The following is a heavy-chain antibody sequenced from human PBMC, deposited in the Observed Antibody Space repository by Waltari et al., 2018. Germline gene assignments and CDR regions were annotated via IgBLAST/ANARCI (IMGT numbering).Heavy chain of an antibody. D-gene: IGHD2-8*01. CDR2: VTGSGGTT. J-gene: IGHJ4*02. V-gene: IGHV3-23*01. CDR3: AKDRGNGVSMFEF. Sequence: EVLLLESGGGLVQPGGSLTLSCAASGFTFYRYVMSWVRQAPGRGLEWVASVTGSGGTTDYLDSVKGRFTISRDNSKNSLFLEMKSLRVEDTAVYFCAKDRGNGVSMFEFWGQGTLVTASS. CDR1: GFTFYRYV.